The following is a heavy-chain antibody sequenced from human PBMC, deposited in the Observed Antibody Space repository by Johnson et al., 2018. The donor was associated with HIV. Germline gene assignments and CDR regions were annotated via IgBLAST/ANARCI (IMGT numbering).Heavy chain of an antibody. J-gene: IGHJ3*02. CDR2: ISWNSGSI. D-gene: IGHD1-26*01. CDR3: ARDRGWELLLGAFDI. CDR1: GLTFSSYA. Sequence: VQLVESGGGVVQPGRSLRLSCAASGLTFSSYAMHWVRQAPGKGLEWVSGISWNSGSIGYADSVKGRFTISRDNAKNSLYLQMNSLRAEDTAVYYCARDRGWELLLGAFDIWGQGTMVTVSS. V-gene: IGHV3-9*01.